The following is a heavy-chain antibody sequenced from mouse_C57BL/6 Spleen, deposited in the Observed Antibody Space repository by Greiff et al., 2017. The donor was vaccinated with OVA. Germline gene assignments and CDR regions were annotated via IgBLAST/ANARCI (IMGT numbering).Heavy chain of an antibody. CDR2: INPSNGGT. D-gene: IGHD2-4*01. CDR1: GYTFTSYW. Sequence: VQLQQSGTELVKPGASVKLSCKASGYTFTSYWMHWVKQRPGQGLEWIGNINPSNGGTNYNEKFKSKATLTVDKSSSTAYMQLSSLTSEDSAVYYCASEGVYYDFWGYFDYWGQGTTLTVSS. V-gene: IGHV1-53*01. J-gene: IGHJ2*01. CDR3: ASEGVYYDFWGYFDY.